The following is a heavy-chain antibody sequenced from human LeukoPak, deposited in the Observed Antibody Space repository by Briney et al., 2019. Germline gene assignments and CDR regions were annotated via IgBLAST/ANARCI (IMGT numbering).Heavy chain of an antibody. CDR2: ISSSGSTK. CDR1: GFTFSSYA. D-gene: IGHD3-10*01. Sequence: PGGSLRLSCAASGFTFSSYAMSWVRRAPGKGLEWVSYISSSGSTKYYADSVKGRFTISRDNAKNSLYLQMNSLRAEDTAVYYCARALRAVRGYYFDYWGQGTLVTVSS. V-gene: IGHV3-48*03. CDR3: ARALRAVRGYYFDY. J-gene: IGHJ4*02.